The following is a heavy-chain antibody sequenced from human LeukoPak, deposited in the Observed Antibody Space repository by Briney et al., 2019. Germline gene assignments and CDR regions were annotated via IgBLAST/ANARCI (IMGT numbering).Heavy chain of an antibody. J-gene: IGHJ4*02. CDR1: GYTFTAYY. D-gene: IGHD4-17*01. V-gene: IGHV1-2*02. CDR3: ATEGGWQPTDYGDNVH. Sequence: GASVKVSCKASGYTFTAYYLQWVRLAPGQGLEWMGWINPKSGGTEYAQRFQGRVTMTRDTSTSTAYMELSRLRSDDTAVYYCATEGGWQPTDYGDNVHWGQGTLVTVSS. CDR2: INPKSGGT.